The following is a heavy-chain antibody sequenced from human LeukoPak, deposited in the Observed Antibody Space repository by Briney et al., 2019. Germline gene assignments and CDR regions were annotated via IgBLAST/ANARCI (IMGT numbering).Heavy chain of an antibody. D-gene: IGHD2-15*01. J-gene: IGHJ3*02. Sequence: SETLSLTCAVYGGSFSGYYWSWIRQPPGKGLEWIGEINHSGSTNYNPSLKSRVTISVDTSKNQFSLKLSSVTAADTAVYYRARKIPCSGGSCYPINIWGQGTMVTVSS. CDR3: ARKIPCSGGSCYPINI. CDR2: INHSGST. V-gene: IGHV4-34*01. CDR1: GGSFSGYY.